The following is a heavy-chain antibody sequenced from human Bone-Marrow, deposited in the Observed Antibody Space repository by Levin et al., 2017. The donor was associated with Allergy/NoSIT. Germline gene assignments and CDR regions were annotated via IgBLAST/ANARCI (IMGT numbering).Heavy chain of an antibody. J-gene: IGHJ4*02. D-gene: IGHD1-26*01. V-gene: IGHV3-30*18. Sequence: PGGSLRLSCAASGFTFSSYGMHWVRQAPGKGLEWVAVVSYDGSNKYYADSVKGRFTISRDNSKNTLYLQMNSLRAEDTAVYYCAKGGWELLITGDFDYWGQGTLVTVSS. CDR2: VSYDGSNK. CDR3: AKGGWELLITGDFDY. CDR1: GFTFSSYG.